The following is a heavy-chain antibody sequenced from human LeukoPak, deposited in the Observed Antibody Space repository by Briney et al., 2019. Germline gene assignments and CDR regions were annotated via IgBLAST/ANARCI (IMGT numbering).Heavy chain of an antibody. CDR2: INHSGST. CDR1: GGSFSGYY. Sequence: SETLSLTCAVYGGSFSGYYWSWIRQPPGKGLEWIGEINHSGSTNYNPSLKSRVTISVDTSKNQFSLKLSSVTAADTAVYYCAKEGFDYGDIFEGYFDYWGQGTLVTVSS. J-gene: IGHJ4*02. CDR3: AKEGFDYGDIFEGYFDY. V-gene: IGHV4-34*01. D-gene: IGHD4-17*01.